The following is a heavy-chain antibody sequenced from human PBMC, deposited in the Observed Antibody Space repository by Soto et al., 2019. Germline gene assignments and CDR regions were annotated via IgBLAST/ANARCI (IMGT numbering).Heavy chain of an antibody. CDR2: ISAYNGNT. CDR3: AREEAAEGNWFDP. V-gene: IGHV1-18*01. J-gene: IGHJ5*02. D-gene: IGHD6-13*01. CDR1: GYTFTSYG. Sequence: ASVKLSCKASGYTFTSYGISCVRQAPGQGLEWMGWISAYNGNTNYAQKLQGRVTMTTDTSTSTAYMELRSLRSDDTAVYYCAREEAAEGNWFDPWGQGTLVTVSS.